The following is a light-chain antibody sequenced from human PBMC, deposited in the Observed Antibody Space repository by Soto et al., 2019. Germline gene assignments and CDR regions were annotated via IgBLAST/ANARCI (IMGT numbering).Light chain of an antibody. J-gene: IGKJ5*01. CDR2: GAS. Sequence: EIVLTQSPATLSLSPGERATLSCRASQSVTSNQLAWFQQKPGQAPRLLMYGASSRATGIPDRFSGSGSGTDFTLTISRLEPEDFAVYYCQQYGSSPITFGQGTRLEI. V-gene: IGKV3-20*01. CDR1: QSVTSNQ. CDR3: QQYGSSPIT.